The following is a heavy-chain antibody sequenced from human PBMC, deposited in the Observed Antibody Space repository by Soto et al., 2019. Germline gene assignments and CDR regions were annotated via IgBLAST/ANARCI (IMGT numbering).Heavy chain of an antibody. CDR1: GGSISSYY. V-gene: IGHV4-59*01. D-gene: IGHD4-17*01. J-gene: IGHJ6*03. CDR3: ARERKDYDVNYYYMDV. Sequence: SETLSLTCTVSGGSISSYYWSWIRQPPGKGLEWIGYIYYSGSTNYNPSLKSRVTISVDTSKNQFSLKLSSVTAADTAVYYCARERKDYDVNYYYMDVWGKGTTVTVSS. CDR2: IYYSGST.